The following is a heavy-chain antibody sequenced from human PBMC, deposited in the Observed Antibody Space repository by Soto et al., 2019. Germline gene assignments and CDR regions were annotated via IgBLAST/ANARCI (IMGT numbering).Heavy chain of an antibody. CDR2: ISYDGSNK. CDR3: AKDCGYCSGGASYALDI. Sequence: WGSLRLSCAASGFTFSSYGMHWVRQAPGKGLEWVAVISYDGSNKYYADSVKGRFTISRDNSKNTLYLQMNSLRAEDTAVYYCAKDCGYCSGGASYALDIWGQGTMVTFAS. D-gene: IGHD2-15*01. V-gene: IGHV3-30*18. J-gene: IGHJ3*02. CDR1: GFTFSSYG.